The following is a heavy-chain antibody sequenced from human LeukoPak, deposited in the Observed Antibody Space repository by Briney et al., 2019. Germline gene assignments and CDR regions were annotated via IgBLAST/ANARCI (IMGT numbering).Heavy chain of an antibody. D-gene: IGHD3-9*01. V-gene: IGHV3-53*01. CDR1: GFTVSSNY. CDR2: IYSGGST. CDR3: AREDILTGFDY. Sequence: GGSLRLSCAASGFTVSSNYMSWVRQAPGKGQEWVSVIYSGGSTYYADSVKGRFTISRDNSKNTLCLQMNSLRAEDTAVYYCAREDILTGFDYWGQGTLVTVSS. J-gene: IGHJ4*02.